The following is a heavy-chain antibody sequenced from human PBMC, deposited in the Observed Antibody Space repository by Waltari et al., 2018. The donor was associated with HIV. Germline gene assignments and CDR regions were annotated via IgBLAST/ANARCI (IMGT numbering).Heavy chain of an antibody. CDR3: ARDLTTMSGGGTRNKALDF. D-gene: IGHD3-16*01. CDR2: VGWNGGDS. CDR1: GFMFGDFG. Sequence: EVQLVESGGGVVRPGGSLRLSCAASGFMFGDFGLTWVRQVPGTGLVGVSSVGWNGGDSAYAVSVTGRFVISRDNPKSSLYLHMNGLRVEDTAVYYCARDLTTMSGGGTRNKALDFWGQGTMVIVSS. J-gene: IGHJ3*01. V-gene: IGHV3-20*04.